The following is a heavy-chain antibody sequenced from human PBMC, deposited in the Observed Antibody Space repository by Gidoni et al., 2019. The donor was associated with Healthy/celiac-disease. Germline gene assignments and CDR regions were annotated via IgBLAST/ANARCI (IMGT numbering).Heavy chain of an antibody. CDR2: FDPEDGET. Sequence: QVQLVQSGAEVKKPGASVKVSCKVSGYTLTDLSIPWVRQAPGKGLEWMGGFDPEDGETIYAQKFQGRVTMTEETSTDTAYMELSSLRSEDTAVYYCATVGYCSSTSCYSHNWFDPWGQGTLVTVSS. D-gene: IGHD2-2*01. V-gene: IGHV1-24*01. J-gene: IGHJ5*02. CDR1: GYTLTDLS. CDR3: ATVGYCSSTSCYSHNWFDP.